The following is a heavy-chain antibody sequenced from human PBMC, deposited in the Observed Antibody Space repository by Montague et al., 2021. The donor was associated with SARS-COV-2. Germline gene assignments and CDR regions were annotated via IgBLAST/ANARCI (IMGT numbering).Heavy chain of an antibody. J-gene: IGHJ5*02. CDR3: ARGRYRSSWYGERRNWFDP. V-gene: IGHV4-34*01. CDR1: GGSFSGYY. Sequence: SETLSLTCAVYGGSFSGYYWSWIRQPPGKGLEWIGEINHSGSTNYNPSLKSLVTISVDTSKNQFSLKLSSVTAADTAVYYCARGRYRSSWYGERRNWFDPWGQGTLVTVSS. CDR2: INHSGST. D-gene: IGHD6-13*01.